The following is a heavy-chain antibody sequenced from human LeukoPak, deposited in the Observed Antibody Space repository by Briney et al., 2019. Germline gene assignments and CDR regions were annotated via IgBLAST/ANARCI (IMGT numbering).Heavy chain of an antibody. Sequence: GGSLRLSCAASGFTFSDARMNWVRQAPGKGLEWVGRIKTKTDGGTTDYAAPVKGRFTISRDDSKGTLFLQMNSLKTEDTAVYYCTTQSDFDAFDIWGQGTMVTVSS. D-gene: IGHD2-21*02. CDR1: GFTFSDAR. V-gene: IGHV3-15*01. CDR2: IKTKTDGGTT. J-gene: IGHJ3*02. CDR3: TTQSDFDAFDI.